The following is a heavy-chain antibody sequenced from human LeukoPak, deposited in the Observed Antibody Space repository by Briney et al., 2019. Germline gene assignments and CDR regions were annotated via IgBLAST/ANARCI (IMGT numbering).Heavy chain of an antibody. Sequence: GASVKVSCKVSGYTPTELSMHWVRQAPGKGLEWMGGFDPEDGETIYAQKFQGRVTMTEDTSTDTAYMELSSLRSEDTAVYYCAPVPSLWSGYSPDAFDIWGQGTMVTVSS. D-gene: IGHD3-3*01. J-gene: IGHJ3*02. CDR3: APVPSLWSGYSPDAFDI. CDR1: GYTPTELS. V-gene: IGHV1-24*01. CDR2: FDPEDGET.